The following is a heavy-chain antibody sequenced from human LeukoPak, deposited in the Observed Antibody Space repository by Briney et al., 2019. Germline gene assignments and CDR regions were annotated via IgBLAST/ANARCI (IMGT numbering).Heavy chain of an antibody. CDR1: GGSFSGYY. V-gene: IGHV4-34*01. J-gene: IGHJ4*02. CDR2: IYHSGST. Sequence: SSETLSLTCAVYGGSFSGYYWSWIRQPPGKGLEWIGSIYHSGSTYYNPSLKSRVTISVDTSKNQFSLKLSSVTAADTAVYYCARTAYDSSDFYRFDYWGQGTLVTVSS. D-gene: IGHD3-22*01. CDR3: ARTAYDSSDFYRFDY.